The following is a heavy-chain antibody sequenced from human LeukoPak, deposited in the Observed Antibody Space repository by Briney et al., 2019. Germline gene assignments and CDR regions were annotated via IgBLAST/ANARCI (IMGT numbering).Heavy chain of an antibody. CDR1: GGSISSGGYS. CDR2: LYYTGTT. CDR3: ARDLGVRGMDV. D-gene: IGHD2-21*01. Sequence: SETLSLTCTISGGSISSGGYSWSWIRQHPGKGLEWIGYLYYTGTTYYNPSLKSRIIISVDTSKTQFSLRLSSVSAADTAIYYCARDLGVRGMDVWGQGTTVTVSS. V-gene: IGHV4-31*03. J-gene: IGHJ6*02.